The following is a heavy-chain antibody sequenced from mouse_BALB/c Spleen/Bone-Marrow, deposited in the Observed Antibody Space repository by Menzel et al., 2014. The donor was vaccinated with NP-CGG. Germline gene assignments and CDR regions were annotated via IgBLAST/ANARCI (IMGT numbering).Heavy chain of an antibody. CDR3: ARDYYGSSDY. CDR2: INSNGGIT. V-gene: IGHV5-6-3*01. CDR1: GFTFSSYG. D-gene: IGHD1-1*01. J-gene: IGHJ2*01. Sequence: VHLVESGGGLVQPGGSLKLSCAASGFTFSSYGMSWVRQTPDKRLELVATINSNGGITYYPDSVKGRFTISRDNAKNTLYLQMSGPKSEDTAMYYCARDYYGSSDYWGQGTTLTVSS.